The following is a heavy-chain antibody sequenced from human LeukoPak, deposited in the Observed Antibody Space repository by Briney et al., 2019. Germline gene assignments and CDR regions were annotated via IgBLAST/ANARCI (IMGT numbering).Heavy chain of an antibody. V-gene: IGHV1-69*13. J-gene: IGHJ6*03. Sequence: SSVKVSCKASGGTFSSYAISWVRQAPGQGLEWMGGIIPIFGTANYAQKFQGRVTITADESTSTAYMELSSLRSEDTAVYYCARNIVVVPAANTRSYYYYYYMDVWGKGTTVTISS. CDR1: GGTFSSYA. D-gene: IGHD2-2*01. CDR2: IIPIFGTA. CDR3: ARNIVVVPAANTRSYYYYYYMDV.